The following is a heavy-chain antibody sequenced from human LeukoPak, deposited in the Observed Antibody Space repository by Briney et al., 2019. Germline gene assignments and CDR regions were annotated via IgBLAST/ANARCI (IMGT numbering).Heavy chain of an antibody. CDR3: ARDGGLTFPFDY. CDR1: GGSISSYY. Sequence: SETLSLTYTVSGGSISSYYWSWIRQPAGKGLEWIGRIYTSGSTNYNPSLKSRVTMSVDTSKNQLSLKLSSVTAADTAVYYCARDGGLTFPFDYWGQGTLVTVSS. D-gene: IGHD4/OR15-4a*01. J-gene: IGHJ4*02. CDR2: IYTSGST. V-gene: IGHV4-4*07.